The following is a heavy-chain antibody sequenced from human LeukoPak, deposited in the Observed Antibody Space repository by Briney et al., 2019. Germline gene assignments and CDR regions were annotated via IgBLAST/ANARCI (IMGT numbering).Heavy chain of an antibody. CDR2: INPGGDNT. D-gene: IGHD3-3*01. CDR3: ARGLIDFWSDNWFDP. Sequence: ASVKVSCKASGYTFTNYYIHWVRQAPGQGLEWMGLINPGGDNTDYAQNFQGRVTMTRDTSTSTVYMGLNSLRAEDTAVYYCARGLIDFWSDNWFDPWGQGTLVTVSS. CDR1: GYTFTNYY. J-gene: IGHJ5*02. V-gene: IGHV1-46*01.